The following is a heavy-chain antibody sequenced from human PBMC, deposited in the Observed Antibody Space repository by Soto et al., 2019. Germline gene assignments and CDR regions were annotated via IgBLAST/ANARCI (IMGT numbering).Heavy chain of an antibody. D-gene: IGHD3-10*01. Sequence: SVKVSCKASGDTFKNCVISWVRQAPGQGLEWMGGIIPLFGTTDFAQRFQGRLTITTDESTTTAYMELSRLRSEDTATYYCAAELGFGKLSVVWGQGTTVTVSS. CDR2: IIPLFGTT. V-gene: IGHV1-69*05. J-gene: IGHJ6*02. CDR1: GDTFKNCV. CDR3: AAELGFGKLSVV.